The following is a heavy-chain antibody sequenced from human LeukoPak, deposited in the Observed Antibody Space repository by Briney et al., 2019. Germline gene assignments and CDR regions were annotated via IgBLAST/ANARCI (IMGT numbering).Heavy chain of an antibody. CDR2: IYYSGST. Sequence: KSSETLSLTCTVSGGSISSYYWSWIRQPPGKGLEWIGYIYYSGSTNYNPSLKSRVTISVDTSKNQFSLKLSSVTAADTAVYYCARGITLGGWFDPWGQGTLVTVSS. CDR1: GGSISSYY. D-gene: IGHD7-27*01. J-gene: IGHJ5*02. V-gene: IGHV4-59*01. CDR3: ARGITLGGWFDP.